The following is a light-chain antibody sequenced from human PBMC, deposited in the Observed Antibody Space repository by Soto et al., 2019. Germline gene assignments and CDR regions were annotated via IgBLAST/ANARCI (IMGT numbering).Light chain of an antibody. CDR2: AVN. CDR1: SSDGGGYKY. CDR3: SSYAGSNNYV. Sequence: QSLVTQPPSASASPGQSVTISCSGTSSDGGGYKYVSWYQQYPGKAPKLMIYAVNKRPSGVPDRFSGSKSGNTASLTVSGLQAEDEADYYCSSYAGSNNYVFGTGTKVT. J-gene: IGLJ1*01. V-gene: IGLV2-8*01.